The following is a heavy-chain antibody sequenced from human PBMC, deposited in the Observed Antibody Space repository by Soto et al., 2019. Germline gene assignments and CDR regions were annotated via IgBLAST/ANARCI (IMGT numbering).Heavy chain of an antibody. V-gene: IGHV3-48*01. D-gene: IGHD3-9*01. Sequence: GGSLRLSCAASGFTFSSYSMNWVRQAPGKGLEWVSYISSSSSTIYYADSVKGRFTISRDNAKNSLYLQMNSLRAEDTAVYYCARDLEPYDILTGYSPDAFDIWGQGTMVTVS. CDR3: ARDLEPYDILTGYSPDAFDI. CDR1: GFTFSSYS. J-gene: IGHJ3*02. CDR2: ISSSSSTI.